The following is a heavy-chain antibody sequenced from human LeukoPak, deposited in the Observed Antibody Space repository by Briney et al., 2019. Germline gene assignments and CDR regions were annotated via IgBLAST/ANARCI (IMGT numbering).Heavy chain of an antibody. CDR2: IYYSGST. J-gene: IGHJ4*02. CDR3: ARAPINYDLWGGPQPPNY. Sequence: SETLSLTCTVSGGSISTSTYYWGWIRQPPGKGLEWIGNIYYSGSTYYNPSLESRVTISVDTSKNQFSLRLSSVIAADTAVYYCARAPINYDLWGGPQPPNYWGQGTLVTVSS. D-gene: IGHD3-3*01. V-gene: IGHV4-39*07. CDR1: GGSISTSTYY.